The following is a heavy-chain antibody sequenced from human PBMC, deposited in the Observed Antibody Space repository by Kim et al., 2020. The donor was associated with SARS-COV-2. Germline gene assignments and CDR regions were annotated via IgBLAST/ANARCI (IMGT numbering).Heavy chain of an antibody. CDR3: AREGAIAAAGTAAFDI. Sequence: SGKGRFTSARDNSKNTLYLQMNSLRAEDTAVYYCAREGAIAAAGTAAFDIWGQGTMVTVSS. V-gene: IGHV3-30*01. J-gene: IGHJ3*02. D-gene: IGHD6-13*01.